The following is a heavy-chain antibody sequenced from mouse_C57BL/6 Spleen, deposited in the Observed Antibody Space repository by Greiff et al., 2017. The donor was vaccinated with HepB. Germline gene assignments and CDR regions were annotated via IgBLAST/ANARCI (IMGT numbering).Heavy chain of an antibody. CDR2: INPNNGGT. D-gene: IGHD1-1*01. V-gene: IGHV1-18*01. J-gene: IGHJ3*01. CDR1: GYTFTDYN. Sequence: EVQLQQSGPELVKPGASVKIPCKASGYTFTDYNMDWVKQSHGKSLEWIGDINPNNGGTIYNQKFKGKATLTVDKSSSTAYMELRSLTSEDTAVYYCARRGASSYGNWFAYWGQGTLVTVSA. CDR3: ARRGASSYGNWFAY.